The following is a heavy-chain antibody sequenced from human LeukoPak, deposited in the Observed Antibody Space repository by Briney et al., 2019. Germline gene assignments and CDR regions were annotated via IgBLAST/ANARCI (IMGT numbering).Heavy chain of an antibody. J-gene: IGHJ4*02. CDR3: ARRLTRSERFDS. Sequence: SETLSLTCTVSGGSVSSDGFYWTWIRQPPGKGLEWIGYVYYSGSTNYNPSLKSRVTISLDASKNQFSLKLNSVTAADTAVFYCARRLTRSERFDSWGQGTLVTVSS. CDR1: GGSVSSDGFY. V-gene: IGHV4-61*08. D-gene: IGHD3-9*01. CDR2: VYYSGST.